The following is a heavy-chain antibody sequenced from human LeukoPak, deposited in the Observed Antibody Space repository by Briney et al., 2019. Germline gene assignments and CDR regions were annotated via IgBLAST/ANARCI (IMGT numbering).Heavy chain of an antibody. CDR1: GGSISSYY. V-gene: IGHV4-59*01. Sequence: SSETLSLTCTVSGGSISSYYWSWIRQPPGKGLEWIGYIYYSGSTNYNPSLKSRVTISVDTSKNQFSLKLSSVTAADTAVYYCARGHSSSWYNYWGQGTLVTVSS. CDR3: ARGHSSSWYNY. D-gene: IGHD6-13*01. J-gene: IGHJ4*02. CDR2: IYYSGST.